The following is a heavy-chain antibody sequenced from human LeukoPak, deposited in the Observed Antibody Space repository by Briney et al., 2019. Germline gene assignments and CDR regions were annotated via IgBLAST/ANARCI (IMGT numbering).Heavy chain of an antibody. J-gene: IGHJ4*02. Sequence: GGSLRLSCAASGFTFSQYWMSWVRQAPGKGLELVANIGEDGSEIYYVDSVKGRFTISRDNAKNSLYLQMNSLRAEDTAVYYCATNSGWRFDYWGQGTLVTVSS. CDR2: IGEDGSEI. D-gene: IGHD2-21*01. CDR1: GFTFSQYW. V-gene: IGHV3-7*02. CDR3: ATNSGWRFDY.